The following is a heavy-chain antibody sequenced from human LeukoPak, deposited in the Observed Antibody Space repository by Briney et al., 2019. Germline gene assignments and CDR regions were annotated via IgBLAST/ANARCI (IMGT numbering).Heavy chain of an antibody. D-gene: IGHD6-25*01. CDR3: TRDPAPMTAGWFDP. V-gene: IGHV3-49*03. CDR1: GFTFGDYA. CDR2: IRSKAYGGTT. Sequence: GGSPRLSCTASGFTFGDYAMSWFRQTPGKGLEWVGFIRSKAYGGTTEYAASVKGRFTISRDDSKSIAYLQMNSLKTEDTAVYYCTRDPAPMTAGWFDPWGQGTLVTVSS. J-gene: IGHJ5*02.